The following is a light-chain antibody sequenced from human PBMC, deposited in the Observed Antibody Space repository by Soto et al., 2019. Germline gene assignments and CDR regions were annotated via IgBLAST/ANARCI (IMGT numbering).Light chain of an antibody. J-gene: IGKJ1*01. V-gene: IGKV3-20*01. CDR1: QSVDRY. CDR3: QQYGGSPQT. CDR2: DAS. Sequence: EVVLTQSPDTVSLSPVERAAPCFRASQSVDRYVAWYQQKLGQAPRLLIYDASSRATGIPDRFGGSGSGTDFTLTISRLEPEDFAMYYCQQYGGSPQTFGRGTKVDIK.